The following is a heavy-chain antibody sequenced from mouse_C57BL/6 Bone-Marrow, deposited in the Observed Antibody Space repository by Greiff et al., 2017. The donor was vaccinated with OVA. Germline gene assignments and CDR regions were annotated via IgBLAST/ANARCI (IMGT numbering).Heavy chain of an antibody. D-gene: IGHD2-2*01. CDR3: ARGGGYDGAWFAY. V-gene: IGHV15-2*01. CDR1: DSEVFPIAY. CDR2: ILPSIGRT. Sequence: QVQLQQSGSELRSPGSSVKLSCKDFDSEVFPIAYMSWVRQKPGHGFEWIGGILPSIGRTIYGEKFEDKATLDADTLSNTAYLELNSLTSEDSAIYYCARGGGYDGAWFAYWGQGTLVTVSA. J-gene: IGHJ3*01.